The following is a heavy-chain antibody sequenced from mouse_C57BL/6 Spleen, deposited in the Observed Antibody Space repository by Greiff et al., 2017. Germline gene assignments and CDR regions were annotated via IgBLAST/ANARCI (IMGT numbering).Heavy chain of an antibody. CDR1: GYAFSSYW. CDR3: ARAYDGYWMDY. Sequence: VQLQQSGAELVKPGASVKISCKASGYAFSSYWMNWVKQRPGKGLEWIGQIYPGDGDTNYNGKFKGKATLTADKSSSTAYMQLRILTSEDAAVYFCARAYDGYWMDYWGQGTSVTVSS. V-gene: IGHV1-80*01. D-gene: IGHD2-3*01. CDR2: IYPGDGDT. J-gene: IGHJ4*01.